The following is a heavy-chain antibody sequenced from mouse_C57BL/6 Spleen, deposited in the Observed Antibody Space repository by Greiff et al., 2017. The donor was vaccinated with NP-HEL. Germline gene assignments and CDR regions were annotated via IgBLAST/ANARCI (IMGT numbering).Heavy chain of an antibody. Sequence: VQLKQSGAELVRPGASVKLSCTASGFNIKDDYMHWVKQRPEQGLEWIGWIDPENGDTEYASKFQGKATITADTSSNTAYLQLSSLTSEDTAVYYCTTQGMVTTVMDYWGQGTSVTVSS. V-gene: IGHV14-4*01. J-gene: IGHJ4*01. CDR3: TTQGMVTTVMDY. D-gene: IGHD2-2*01. CDR1: GFNIKDDY. CDR2: IDPENGDT.